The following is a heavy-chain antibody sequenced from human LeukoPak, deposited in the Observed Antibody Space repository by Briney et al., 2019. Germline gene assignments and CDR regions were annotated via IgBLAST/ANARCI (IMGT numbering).Heavy chain of an antibody. CDR3: AISMGAISSGWNY. Sequence: ASVKVSCKTFGYTFTGYFMHWVRQAPGQGLEWMGWINPDSGDTSYAQKFQGRVTVTRDTSITTAYLDLTRLRSDDTAVYYCAISMGAISSGWNYWGQGTLVTVSS. CDR2: INPDSGDT. J-gene: IGHJ4*02. V-gene: IGHV1-2*02. CDR1: GYTFTGYF. D-gene: IGHD6-19*01.